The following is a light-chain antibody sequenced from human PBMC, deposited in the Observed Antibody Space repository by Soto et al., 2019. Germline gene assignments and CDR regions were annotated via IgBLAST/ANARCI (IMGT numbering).Light chain of an antibody. CDR1: SSDVGAHKY. CDR3: SSYTTTNTVL. Sequence: QSALTQPASVSGSPGQSITISCTGTSSDVGAHKYVSWYQQHPGKAPKLIIYEVSDRPSGVSPRFSSSKSGNTASLTISGLQAEDEAHYYCSSYTTTNTVLFGGGTKLTVL. V-gene: IGLV2-14*01. J-gene: IGLJ2*01. CDR2: EVS.